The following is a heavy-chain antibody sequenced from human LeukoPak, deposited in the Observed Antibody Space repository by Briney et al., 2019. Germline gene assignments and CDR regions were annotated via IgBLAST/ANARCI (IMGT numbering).Heavy chain of an antibody. CDR2: ISWDGGST. J-gene: IGHJ4*02. CDR1: GFTFDDYA. CDR3: AKNFEMATIGPLDY. D-gene: IGHD5-24*01. Sequence: GGSLRLSCAASGFTFDDYAVHWVRQAPGKGLEWVSLISWDGGSTYYADSVKGRFTISRDNSKNSLYLQMNSLRAVDTALYYCAKNFEMATIGPLDYWGQGTLVTVSS. V-gene: IGHV3-43D*03.